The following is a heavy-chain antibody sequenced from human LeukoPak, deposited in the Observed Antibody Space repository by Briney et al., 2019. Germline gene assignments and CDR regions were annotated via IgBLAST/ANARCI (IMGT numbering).Heavy chain of an antibody. CDR2: IYSDGST. V-gene: IGHV3-66*01. J-gene: IGHJ4*02. CDR1: GFTFSSYA. Sequence: GGSLTLSCAASGFTFSSYAMHWVRQAPGKGLEWVSIIYSDGSTYYAESVKDRFTISRDNSKNTVDLQMNSLRTEDSAVYYCARGMVATGYWGQGILVTVSS. CDR3: ARGMVATGY. D-gene: IGHD5-12*01.